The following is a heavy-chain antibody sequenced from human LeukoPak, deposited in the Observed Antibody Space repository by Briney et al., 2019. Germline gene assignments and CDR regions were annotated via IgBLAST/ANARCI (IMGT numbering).Heavy chain of an antibody. V-gene: IGHV1-69*10. CDR2: LLPNLGKA. CDR3: ARARGITMVRGVPYYYYYYGMDV. CDR1: GGTFSIYA. D-gene: IGHD3-10*01. J-gene: IGHJ6*04. Sequence: SVKVSCKASGGTFSIYAISWVRQARGQGLEGMGGLLPNLGKANYAQKFQGRVTITADESTSTAYMELSSLRSEDTAVYYCARARGITMVRGVPYYYYYYGMDVWGKGTTVTVSS.